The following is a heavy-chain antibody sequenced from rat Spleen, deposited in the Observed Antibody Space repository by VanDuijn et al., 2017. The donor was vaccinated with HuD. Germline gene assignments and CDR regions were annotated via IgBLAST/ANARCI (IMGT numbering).Heavy chain of an antibody. J-gene: IGHJ2*01. V-gene: IGHV5S10*01. Sequence: EVQLVESGGGLVQPGRSLKLSCAASGFTFSDYNMAWVRQAPKKGLEWVATLIYDGSRTYYRDSVKGRFTISRDNAKSTLYLQMDSLRSEDTATYYCATRGYTTDYYFYYFDYWGQGVMVTVSS. D-gene: IGHD1-6*01. CDR2: LIYDGSRT. CDR3: ATRGYTTDYYFYYFDY. CDR1: GFTFSDYN.